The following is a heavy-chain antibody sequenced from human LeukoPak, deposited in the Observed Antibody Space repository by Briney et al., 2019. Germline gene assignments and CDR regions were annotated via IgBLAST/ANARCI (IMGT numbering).Heavy chain of an antibody. CDR2: IYDSGST. CDR1: GGSISSYY. J-gene: IGHJ6*02. V-gene: IGHV4-59*01. CDR3: ARVGGTNYYYYGMDV. Sequence: SETLSLTCTVSGGSISSYYWSWIRQPPGKGLEWIGYIYDSGSTNYNPSLKSRVTISVDTSKNQFSLKLSSVTAADTAVYYCARVGGTNYYYYGMDVWAKGPRSPSL. D-gene: IGHD1-1*01.